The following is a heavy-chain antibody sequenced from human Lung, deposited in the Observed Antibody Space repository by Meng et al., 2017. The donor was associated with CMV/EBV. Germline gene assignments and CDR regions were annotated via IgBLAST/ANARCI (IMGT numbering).Heavy chain of an antibody. J-gene: IGHJ5*02. CDR3: AREGGSTADWFDP. Sequence: CQASGYPFTGYYMHWVRQAPGQGLEWMGWINPNSGGTNYAQKFQGRVTMTRDTSISTAYMELSRLRSDDTAVYYCAREGGSTADWFDPWGQGTLVTVSS. CDR2: INPNSGGT. V-gene: IGHV1-2*02. D-gene: IGHD2-2*01. CDR1: GYPFTGYY.